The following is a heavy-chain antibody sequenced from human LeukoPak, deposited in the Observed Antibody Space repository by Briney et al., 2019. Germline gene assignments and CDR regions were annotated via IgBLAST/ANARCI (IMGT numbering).Heavy chain of an antibody. J-gene: IGHJ5*02. CDR1: GGSISSGSYY. Sequence: SETLSLTCTVSGGSISSGSYYWSWIRQPAGKGLEYIGRIYYSGSTNYNPSLKSRVTISVDTSKNQFSLKLSSVTAADTAVYYCARRFLVRSPRFDPWGQGTLVTVSS. CDR3: ARRFLVRSPRFDP. V-gene: IGHV4-61*10. D-gene: IGHD2/OR15-2a*01. CDR2: IYYSGST.